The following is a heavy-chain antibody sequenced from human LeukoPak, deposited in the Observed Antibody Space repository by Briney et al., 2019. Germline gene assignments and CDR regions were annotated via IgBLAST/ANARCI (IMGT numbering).Heavy chain of an antibody. Sequence: SQTLSLTCTVSGGSISSGGYYWSWIRQHPGKGLEWIGYIYYSGSTYYNPSLKSRVTISVDTSKNQFSLKLSSVTAADTAVYYCASRIAAAGNPYWYFDLWGRGTLVTVSS. D-gene: IGHD6-13*01. CDR2: IYYSGST. J-gene: IGHJ2*01. CDR3: ASRIAAAGNPYWYFDL. CDR1: GGSISSGGYY. V-gene: IGHV4-31*03.